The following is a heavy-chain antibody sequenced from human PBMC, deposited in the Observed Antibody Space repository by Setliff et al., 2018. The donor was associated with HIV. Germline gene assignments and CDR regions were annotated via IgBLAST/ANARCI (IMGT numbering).Heavy chain of an antibody. CDR3: ARDSEWGSYIFWTFDI. D-gene: IGHD1-26*01. CDR1: GDTLSIHP. J-gene: IGHJ3*02. CDR2: IIPAFGTA. Sequence: SVKVSCKASGDTLSIHPISWVRQAPGRGLDWMGGIIPAFGTANYAQKFQGRVTITTDESTTTVFMELRSLRSDDTAVYYCARDSEWGSYIFWTFDIWGQGTMVTVSS. V-gene: IGHV1-69*05.